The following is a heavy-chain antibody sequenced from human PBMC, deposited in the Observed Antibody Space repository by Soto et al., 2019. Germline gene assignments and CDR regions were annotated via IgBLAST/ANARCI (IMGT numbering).Heavy chain of an antibody. J-gene: IGHJ6*02. D-gene: IGHD6-13*01. CDR2: IDWDDDK. Sequence: SCPTLVNPTQTLTLTCTFSGFSLSTSGMCVSWIRQPPGKALEWLARIDWDDDKYYSTSLKTRLTISKDTSKNQVVLTMTNMDPLDTATYYCARIQRIAAAGTFYYYYGMDVWGQGTTVTVSS. CDR3: ARIQRIAAAGTFYYYYGMDV. CDR1: GFSLSTSGMC. V-gene: IGHV2-70*11.